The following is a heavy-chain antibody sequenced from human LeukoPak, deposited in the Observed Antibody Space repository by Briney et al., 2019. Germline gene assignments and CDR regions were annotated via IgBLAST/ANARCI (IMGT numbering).Heavy chain of an antibody. J-gene: IGHJ4*02. V-gene: IGHV3-15*01. D-gene: IGHD3-22*01. CDR3: TTDYYDRSGYYLQAFDY. CDR2: IKSKTDGGTT. CDR1: RFTLSNAW. Sequence: GGSLTLSCPVSRFTLSNAWTSWVRQAPGEGLEWVGRIKSKTDGGTTDYAAPVKAIFTISRDDSKNTMYLKMNSLKTEDTAVYYCTTDYYDRSGYYLQAFDYGGQGTLVTVSS.